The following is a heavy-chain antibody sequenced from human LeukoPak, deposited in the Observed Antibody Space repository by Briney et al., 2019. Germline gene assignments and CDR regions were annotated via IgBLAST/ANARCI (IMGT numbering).Heavy chain of an antibody. CDR1: GFTFSSYA. Sequence: GGSLRLSCAASGFTFSSYAMSWVRQAPGEGLEWVSAITGSGGSTYYADSVKGRFTISRDNSKNTLYLQMNSLRAEDTAVYYCASPGYSYGINYFDYWGQGTLVTVSS. J-gene: IGHJ4*02. V-gene: IGHV3-23*01. CDR2: ITGSGGST. CDR3: ASPGYSYGINYFDY. D-gene: IGHD5-18*01.